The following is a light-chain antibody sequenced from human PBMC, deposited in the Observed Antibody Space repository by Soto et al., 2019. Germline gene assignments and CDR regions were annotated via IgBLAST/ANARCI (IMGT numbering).Light chain of an antibody. V-gene: IGKV1-5*01. J-gene: IGKJ1*01. Sequence: DIQMTQSPSTLPASVGYTVTITCRASQNIDRWAAWYQQKSGKAPKILIYNASSLETGVPSRLSGSGSGKEFTLKISSVQPDDFASYYGQHSNSYGPFVKGPKVDIX. CDR2: NAS. CDR3: QHSNSYGP. CDR1: QNIDRW.